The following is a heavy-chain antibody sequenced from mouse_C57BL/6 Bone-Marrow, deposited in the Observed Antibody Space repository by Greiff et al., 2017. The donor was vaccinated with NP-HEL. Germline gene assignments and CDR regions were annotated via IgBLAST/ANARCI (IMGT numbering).Heavy chain of an antibody. CDR1: GFTFSSYA. J-gene: IGHJ3*01. CDR3: ARENDYDEDFAY. D-gene: IGHD2-4*01. Sequence: DVMLVESGGGLVKPGGSLKLSCAASGFTFSSYAMSWVRQTPEKRLEWVATISDGGSYTYYPDNVKGRFTISRDNAKNNLYLQMSHLKSEDTAMYYCARENDYDEDFAYWGQGTLVTVSA. V-gene: IGHV5-4*01. CDR2: ISDGGSYT.